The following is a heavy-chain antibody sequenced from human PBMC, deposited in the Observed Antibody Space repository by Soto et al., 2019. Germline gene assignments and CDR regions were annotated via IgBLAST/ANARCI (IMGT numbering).Heavy chain of an antibody. CDR2: ISTDNGNT. J-gene: IGHJ5*02. CDR3: AGDTYYDILTGPGWFDP. CDR1: GYTFTNSG. V-gene: IGHV1-18*01. D-gene: IGHD3-9*01. Sequence: ASVKVSCKASGYTFTNSGISWVRQAPGQGLEWMGWISTDNGNTNYAQHLQGRVSMTTDTSTSTAYMELRSLRSDDTAVYYCAGDTYYDILTGPGWFDPWGQGTLVTSPQ.